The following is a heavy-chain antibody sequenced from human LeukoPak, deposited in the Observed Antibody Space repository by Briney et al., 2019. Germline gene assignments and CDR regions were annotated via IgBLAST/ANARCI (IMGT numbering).Heavy chain of an antibody. Sequence: PSETLSLTCTVSGGSISSYYWSWIRQPPGKGLERIGYIYYSGSTNYNPSLKSRVTISVDTSKNQFSLKLSSVTAADTAVYYCARAGTVGVTFIWGQGTLVTVSS. J-gene: IGHJ4*02. D-gene: IGHD1-26*01. CDR2: IYYSGST. CDR1: GGSISSYY. CDR3: ARAGTVGVTFI. V-gene: IGHV4-59*01.